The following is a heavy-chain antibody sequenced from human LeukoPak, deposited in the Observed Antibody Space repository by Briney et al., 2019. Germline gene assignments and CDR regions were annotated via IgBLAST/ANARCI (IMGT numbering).Heavy chain of an antibody. D-gene: IGHD3-16*02. V-gene: IGHV3-21*01. Sequence: GGSLRLSCAASGFTFSSYSMNRVRPAPGKGLGWVSSISSSSSYIYYADSVKGRFTISRDNAKNSLYLQMNSLRAEDTAVYYCARDSFGGVIVPNDYWGQGTLVTVSS. CDR3: ARDSFGGVIVPNDY. CDR2: ISSSSSYI. CDR1: GFTFSSYS. J-gene: IGHJ4*02.